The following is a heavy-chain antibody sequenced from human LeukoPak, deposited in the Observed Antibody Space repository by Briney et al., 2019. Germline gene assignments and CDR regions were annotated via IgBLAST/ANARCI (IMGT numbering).Heavy chain of an antibody. CDR2: IYYSGST. V-gene: IGHV4-39*07. CDR3: ARGVVVITIFDY. Sequence: PSETLSLTGTVSVGSISSSSYYWGWIRQPPGKGLEGIGSIYYSGSTYYNPSLKSLFTISVDTSKNQFSLKLSSVTAADTAVYYCARGVVVITIFDYWGQGTLVTVSS. D-gene: IGHD3-22*01. CDR1: VGSISSSSYY. J-gene: IGHJ4*02.